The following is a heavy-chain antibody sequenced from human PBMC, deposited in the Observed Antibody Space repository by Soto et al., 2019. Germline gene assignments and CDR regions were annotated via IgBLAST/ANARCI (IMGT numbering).Heavy chain of an antibody. D-gene: IGHD6-13*01. CDR3: ATTRGIAVGGSFDY. CDR2: IYSGST. Sequence: SLTCTVSGGSISSSSSYWGWIRQPPGKGLEWIGTIYSGSTYYNPSLKSRVTISVDTSKNQFSLKLSSVAAADTAIYFCATTRGIAVGGSFDYWGQGTLVTVSS. CDR1: GGSISSSSSY. J-gene: IGHJ4*02. V-gene: IGHV4-39*01.